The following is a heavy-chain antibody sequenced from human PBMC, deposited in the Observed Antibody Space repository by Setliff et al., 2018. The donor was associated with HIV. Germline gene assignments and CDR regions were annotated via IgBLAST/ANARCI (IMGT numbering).Heavy chain of an antibody. CDR3: ARGRFHRLHRPYSGSGSLGIQYFDY. J-gene: IGHJ4*02. D-gene: IGHD3-10*01. CDR1: GGSISSYY. CDR2: IYTSGNT. Sequence: KLSETLSLTCTVSGGSISSYYWSWIRQPAGKGLEWIGRIYTSGNTNYNPSLKSRVTMSVDTSKSQFSLRLNSVTATDTALYYCARGRFHRLHRPYSGSGSLGIQYFDYWGQGTLVTVSS. V-gene: IGHV4-4*07.